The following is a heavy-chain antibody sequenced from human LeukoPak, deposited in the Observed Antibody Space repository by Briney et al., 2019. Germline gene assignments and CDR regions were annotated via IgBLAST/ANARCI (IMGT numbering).Heavy chain of an antibody. CDR2: INPNSGGT. V-gene: IGHV1-2*06. D-gene: IGHD3-10*01. CDR1: GYTFTGYY. Sequence: GASVKVSCKASGYTFTGYYMHWVRQAPGQGLEWMGRINPNSGGTNYAQKFQGRVTMTRDTSISTAYMELSRLRSDDTAVYYCARAIHRDYYGSGSYSHWGQGALVTVSS. CDR3: ARAIHRDYYGSGSYSH. J-gene: IGHJ4*02.